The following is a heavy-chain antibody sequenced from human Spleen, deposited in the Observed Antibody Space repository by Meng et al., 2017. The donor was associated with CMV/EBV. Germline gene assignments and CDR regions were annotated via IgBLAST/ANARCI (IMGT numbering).Heavy chain of an antibody. V-gene: IGHV3-30*18. Sequence: QVQLVESGGGVVQPGMSLRLSCAASGFNFNSYGMHWVRQAPGKGLEWLAVISYEGNYKYYRDSVQGRFTISRDNSKNTLYLQINSLRPEDTAVYYCAKDFRGYFDYWGQGTLVTVSS. CDR2: ISYEGNYK. J-gene: IGHJ4*02. CDR3: AKDFRGYFDY. CDR1: GFNFNSYG.